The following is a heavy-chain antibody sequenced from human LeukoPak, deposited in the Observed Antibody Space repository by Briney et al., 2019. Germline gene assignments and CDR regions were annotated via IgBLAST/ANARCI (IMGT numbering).Heavy chain of an antibody. D-gene: IGHD4-11*01. V-gene: IGHV1-8*01. CDR2: MNPNSGNT. J-gene: IGHJ5*02. CDR3: AREDSNYQFLNWFDP. CDR1: GYTFTSYD. Sequence: ASVNVTCTASGYTFTSYDINWVRQATGQGLEWMGWMNPNSGNTGYAQKFQGRVTMTRNTSISTAYMELSSLRSEDTAVYYCAREDSNYQFLNWFDPWGQGTLVTVSS.